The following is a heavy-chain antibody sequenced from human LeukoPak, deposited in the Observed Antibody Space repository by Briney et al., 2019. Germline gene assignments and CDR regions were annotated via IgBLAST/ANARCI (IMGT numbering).Heavy chain of an antibody. CDR2: ISSSGSTI. Sequence: GGSLRLSCAASGFTFSSYEMNWVRQAPGKGLEWVSYISSSGSTIYYADSVKGRFIISRDNATNSLYLQMNSLRAEDTAVYYCARDGRITILYYYYGMDVWGQGTTVTVSS. CDR3: ARDGRITILYYYYGMDV. J-gene: IGHJ6*02. D-gene: IGHD3-3*01. V-gene: IGHV3-48*03. CDR1: GFTFSSYE.